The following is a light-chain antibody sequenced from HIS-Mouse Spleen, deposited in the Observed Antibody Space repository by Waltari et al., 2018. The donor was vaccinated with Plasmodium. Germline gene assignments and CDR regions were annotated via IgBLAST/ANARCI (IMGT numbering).Light chain of an antibody. CDR2: AAS. CDR1: QNISSY. J-gene: IGKJ1*01. V-gene: IGKV1-39*01. Sequence: DIQMTQSPSSLSASVGDRVTITCRASQNISSYLNWYQQKPGKAPKLLIYAASRLQSGVPSRFSGSGPGTDFTLTISSLQPEDFATYYCQQNYNTWTFGQGTKVEIK. CDR3: QQNYNTWT.